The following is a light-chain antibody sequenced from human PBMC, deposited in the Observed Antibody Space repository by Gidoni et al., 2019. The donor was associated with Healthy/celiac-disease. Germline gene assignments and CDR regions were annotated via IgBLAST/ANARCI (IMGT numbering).Light chain of an antibody. V-gene: IGKV1-39*01. CDR2: AAA. Sequence: DIQMTQSPSSLTASVGDRVTITCRASQSITTYLNWYQQKRGKAPKVLIYAAASLQSGVPSRFSGSGSGTDFTLTISSLQPEDFATYYCQQSYNTPLTFDGGTKVEIK. CDR3: QQSYNTPLT. CDR1: QSITTY. J-gene: IGKJ4*02.